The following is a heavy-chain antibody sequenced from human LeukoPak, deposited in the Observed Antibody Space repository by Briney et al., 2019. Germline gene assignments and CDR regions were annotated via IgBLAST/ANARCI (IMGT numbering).Heavy chain of an antibody. V-gene: IGHV1-2*06. CDR1: GYTFTGYY. J-gene: IGHJ6*03. D-gene: IGHD3-16*01. Sequence: GASVKVSCKASGYTFTGYYMHWVRQAPGQGLEWMGRINPNSGGTNYAQKFQGRVTMTRDTSISTAYMELSRLRSDDTAVYYCARRGLLGDYYYYMDVWGKGTTVTVSS. CDR2: INPNSGGT. CDR3: ARRGLLGDYYYYMDV.